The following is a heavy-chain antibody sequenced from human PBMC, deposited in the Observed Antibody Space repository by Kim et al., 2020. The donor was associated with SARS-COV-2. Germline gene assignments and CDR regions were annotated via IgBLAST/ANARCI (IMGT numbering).Heavy chain of an antibody. V-gene: IGHV3-7*01. J-gene: IGHJ5*02. CDR1: GFTFSSYW. CDR3: AREGCSSTSCYVPYNWFDP. CDR2: IKQDGSEK. Sequence: GGSLRLSCAASGFTFSSYWMSWVRQAPGKGLEWVANIKQDGSEKYYVDSVKGRFTISRDNAKNSLYLQMNSLRAEDTAVYYCAREGCSSTSCYVPYNWFDPWGQGTLVTVSS. D-gene: IGHD2-2*01.